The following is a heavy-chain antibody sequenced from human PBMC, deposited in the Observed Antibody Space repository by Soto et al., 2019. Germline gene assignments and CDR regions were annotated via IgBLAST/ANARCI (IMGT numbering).Heavy chain of an antibody. D-gene: IGHD2-2*01. J-gene: IGHJ4*02. CDR2: VYTSGST. CDR1: GGSISSYY. CDR3: ARACSSNSCYDVFDY. Sequence: SETLSLTGTISGGSISSYYCSWIRQPAGKGLEWIGRVYTSGSTNYNPSLKSRVTMSVDTSKNQFSLKLSSVTAADTAVYYCARACSSNSCYDVFDYWGQGTLVTVSS. V-gene: IGHV4-4*07.